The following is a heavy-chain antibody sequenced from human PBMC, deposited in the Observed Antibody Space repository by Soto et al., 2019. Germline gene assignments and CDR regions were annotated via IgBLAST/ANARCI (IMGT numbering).Heavy chain of an antibody. CDR1: GYSFTSYW. CDR3: TRLIGAARRWYYYYGMDV. D-gene: IGHD6-6*01. CDR2: IYPGDSDT. V-gene: IGHV5-51*01. J-gene: IGHJ6*02. Sequence: GESLKISCKGSGYSFTSYWIGWVRQMPGKGLEWMGIIYPGDSDTRYSPSFQGQVTISADKSISTAYLQWSSLKASDTAMYYCTRLIGAARRWYYYYGMDVWGQGTTVTVSS.